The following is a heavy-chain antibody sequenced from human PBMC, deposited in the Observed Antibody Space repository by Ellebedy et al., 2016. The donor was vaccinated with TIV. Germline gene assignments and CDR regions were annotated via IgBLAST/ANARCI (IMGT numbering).Heavy chain of an antibody. J-gene: IGHJ4*02. CDR3: ARVERAGGNSNDY. Sequence: GGSLRLSCAASGFTFSSYTMNWVRQAPGKGLEWVSSISSSSSYIYYADSLKGRFTISRDNAKNSLFLQMNSLRAEDTAFYYCARVERAGGNSNDYWGQGTLVTVSS. D-gene: IGHD1-7*01. V-gene: IGHV3-21*06. CDR2: ISSSSSYI. CDR1: GFTFSSYT.